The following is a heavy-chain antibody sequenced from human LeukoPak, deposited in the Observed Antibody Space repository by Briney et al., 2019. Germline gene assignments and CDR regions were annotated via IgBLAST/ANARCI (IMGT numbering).Heavy chain of an antibody. J-gene: IGHJ6*02. V-gene: IGHV3-66*01. Sequence: GGSLRLSCAASGFTVSSNYMSWVRQAPGKGLEWVSVIYSGGSTYYADSVKGRFTISRDNSRNTLYLQMNSLRAEDTAVYYCARDCGSGCSSTSRGGQRYYYYYGMDVWGQGTTVTVSS. D-gene: IGHD2-2*01. CDR2: IYSGGST. CDR3: ARDCGSGCSSTSRGGQRYYYYYGMDV. CDR1: GFTVSSNY.